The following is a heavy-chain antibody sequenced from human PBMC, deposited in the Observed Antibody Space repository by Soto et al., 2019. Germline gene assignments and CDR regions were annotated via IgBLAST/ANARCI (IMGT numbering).Heavy chain of an antibody. CDR2: ISYDGYNK. J-gene: IGHJ4*02. Sequence: PGGSLRLSCAASGFTFSSYPMHWVRQAPGKGLEWVTVISYDGYNKYYADSVKGRFTISRDNSKNTLFLQMNSLRTEDTAVYYCARDRDIAAADYYFDYWGQGTPVPV. V-gene: IGHV3-30-3*01. CDR1: GFTFSSYP. CDR3: ARDRDIAAADYYFDY. D-gene: IGHD6-13*01.